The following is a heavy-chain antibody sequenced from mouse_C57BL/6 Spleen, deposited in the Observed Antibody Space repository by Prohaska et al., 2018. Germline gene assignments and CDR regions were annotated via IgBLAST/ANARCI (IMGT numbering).Heavy chain of an antibody. Sequence: PGASVKISCKASGYTLNDYYMICVKKSNGKSLEWIGDINPNNGGTSYNQKFKGKATLTVDKSSSTAYMELRSLTSEDSAVYYCARSILYWGQGTTLTVSS. V-gene: IGHV1-26*01. CDR1: GYTLNDYY. CDR3: ARSILY. J-gene: IGHJ2*01. CDR2: INPNNGGT.